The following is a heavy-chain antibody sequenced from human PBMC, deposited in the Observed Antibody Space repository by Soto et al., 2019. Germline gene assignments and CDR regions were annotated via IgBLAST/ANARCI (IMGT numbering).Heavy chain of an antibody. J-gene: IGHJ4*02. CDR3: ARDGMGDYGDYPVFGSPDY. Sequence: ASVKVSCKASGYTFTSYGISWVRQAPGQGLEWMGWISAYNGNTNYAQKLQGRVTMTTDTSTSTAYMELRSLRSDDTAVYYCARDGMGDYGDYPVFGSPDYWGQGTLVTVSS. D-gene: IGHD4-17*01. V-gene: IGHV1-18*01. CDR1: GYTFTSYG. CDR2: ISAYNGNT.